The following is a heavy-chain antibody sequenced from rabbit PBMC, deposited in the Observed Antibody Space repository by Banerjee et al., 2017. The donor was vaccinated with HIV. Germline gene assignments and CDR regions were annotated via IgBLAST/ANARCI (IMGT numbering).Heavy chain of an antibody. CDR2: IDAGNSDTT. CDR3: ARAGGFENYFNL. D-gene: IGHD1-1*01. V-gene: IGHV1S45*01. J-gene: IGHJ4*01. Sequence: QEQLEESGGDLVKPEGSLTLTRTASGFSFSSGYWMCWVRQAPGKGLEWIACIDAGNSDTTYYASWAKGRFTISKTSSTTVTLQMTSLTAADTATYFCARAGGFENYFNLWGPGTLVTVS. CDR1: GFSFSSGYW.